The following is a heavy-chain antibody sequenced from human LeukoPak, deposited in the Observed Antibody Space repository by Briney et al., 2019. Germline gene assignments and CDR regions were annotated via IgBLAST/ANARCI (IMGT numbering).Heavy chain of an antibody. J-gene: IGHJ4*02. Sequence: GGSLRLSCAASGFTFSSSEINWVRQAPGKGLEWVSYISSSGSTTHYADSVKGRFTISRDNAKNSLYLQMNSLRAEDTAVYYCARDSDYDILTGYHPLDYWGQGTLVTVSS. CDR1: GFTFSSSE. D-gene: IGHD3-9*01. V-gene: IGHV3-48*03. CDR2: ISSSGSTT. CDR3: ARDSDYDILTGYHPLDY.